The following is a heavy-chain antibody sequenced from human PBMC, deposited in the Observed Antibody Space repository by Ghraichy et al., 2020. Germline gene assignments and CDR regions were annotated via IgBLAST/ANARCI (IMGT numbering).Heavy chain of an antibody. Sequence: GGSLRLSGIGCGHVCTTVRRTRVGWAPRMGLNWIGRIKSEVNGGTVDYAAPVRGRFTISREDSKNTLYLQINSLNTEDTAIYYCKTDDPRWDHWGQGTLV. V-gene: IGHV3-15*03. CDR2: IKSEVNGGTV. CDR3: KTDDPRWDH. J-gene: IGHJ4*02. D-gene: IGHD1-26*01. CDR1: GHVCTTVR.